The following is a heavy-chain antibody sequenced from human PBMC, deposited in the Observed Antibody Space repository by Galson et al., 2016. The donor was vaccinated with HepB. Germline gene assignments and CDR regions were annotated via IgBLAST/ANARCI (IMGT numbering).Heavy chain of an antibody. CDR2: INHSGTI. J-gene: IGHJ5*02. CDR3: ARRTVVPTAGNWFDP. Sequence: ETLSLTCAVYGGSFSAYYWSWIRQPPGKGLEWIGEINHSGTINYNPSLKSRVTISVDTSKNQFSLNLGSVTAADTAVYYCARRTVVPTAGNWFDPWGQGTLVTVAS. D-gene: IGHD2-2*01. V-gene: IGHV4-34*01. CDR1: GGSFSAYY.